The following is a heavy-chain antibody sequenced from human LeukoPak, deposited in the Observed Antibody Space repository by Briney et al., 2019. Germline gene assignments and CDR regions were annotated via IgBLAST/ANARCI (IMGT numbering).Heavy chain of an antibody. CDR3: ATGSYYYDSSGYYYGYDAFNI. J-gene: IGHJ3*02. CDR2: TSWDGGSR. D-gene: IGHD3-22*01. CDR1: GFTFDDYA. Sequence: RGCLSLSCAVSGFTFDDYAMQWVRQAAGGGRGWVSLTSWDGGSRYYADSVKGRFTISRHNSKNSLYLQMNSLRAEDTALYYCATGSYYYDSSGYYYGYDAFNIWGQGTMVTVSS. V-gene: IGHV3-43D*03.